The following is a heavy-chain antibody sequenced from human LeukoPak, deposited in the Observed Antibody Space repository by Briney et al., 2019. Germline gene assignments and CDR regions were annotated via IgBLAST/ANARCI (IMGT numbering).Heavy chain of an antibody. Sequence: GGSLRLSCAASGFTFDDYAMHWVRQAPGKGLEWVSGISWNSGSIGYADSVKGRFTISRDNAKNSLYLQMNSLRAEDTAVYYCARDGRDSSGWYWGQGTLVTVSS. CDR3: ARDGRDSSGWY. CDR2: ISWNSGSI. J-gene: IGHJ4*02. D-gene: IGHD6-19*01. CDR1: GFTFDDYA. V-gene: IGHV3-9*01.